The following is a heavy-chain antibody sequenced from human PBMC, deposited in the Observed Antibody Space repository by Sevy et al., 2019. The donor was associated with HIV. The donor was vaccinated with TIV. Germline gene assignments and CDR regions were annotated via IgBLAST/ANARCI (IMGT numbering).Heavy chain of an antibody. V-gene: IGHV4-39*01. CDR1: GGSISSSSYY. CDR3: ARREIWEGVDY. J-gene: IGHJ4*02. D-gene: IGHD1-26*01. CDR2: IYYSGST. Sequence: SETLSLTCTVSGGSISSSSYYWGWIRQPPGKGLEWIGSIYYSGSTYYNPSLKSRVTISVDTSKNQFSLKLSSVIAADTAVYYCARREIWEGVDYWGQGTLVTVSS.